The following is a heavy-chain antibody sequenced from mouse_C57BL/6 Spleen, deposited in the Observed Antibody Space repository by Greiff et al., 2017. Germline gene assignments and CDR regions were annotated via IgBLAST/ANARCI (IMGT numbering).Heavy chain of an antibody. J-gene: IGHJ2*01. D-gene: IGHD1-1*01. V-gene: IGHV1-64*01. CDR3: AILRGYYFDY. CDR1: GYTFTSYW. CDR2: IHPNSGST. Sequence: QVQLQQPGAELVKPGASVKLSCKASGYTFTSYWMHWVKQRPGQGLEWIGMIHPNSGSTNYNEKFKSKATLTVDKSSRTAYMQLSSLTSEDSAVYYCAILRGYYFDYWGQGTTLTVSS.